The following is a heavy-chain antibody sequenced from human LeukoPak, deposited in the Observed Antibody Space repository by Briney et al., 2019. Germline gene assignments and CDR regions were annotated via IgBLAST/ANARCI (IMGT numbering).Heavy chain of an antibody. J-gene: IGHJ4*02. CDR3: ARGGGVFDY. V-gene: IGHV4-59*01. Sequence: SEPLSLACSVSGGSISNYYWRWLRQPPGKGLEWIGYIYYSGTTNYNPSLKSRVTISVDTSKGQFSLKLNSVTAADTAVYYWARGGGVFDYWGQGTLVTVSS. D-gene: IGHD2-8*02. CDR1: GGSISNYY. CDR2: IYYSGTT.